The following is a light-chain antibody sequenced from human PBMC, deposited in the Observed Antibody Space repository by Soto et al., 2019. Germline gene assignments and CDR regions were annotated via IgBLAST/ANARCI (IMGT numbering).Light chain of an antibody. Sequence: DIRGTQSPPTLSASVGDRVTITCRASQSITTWMAWYQQKPGKAPKLLVYDASTLQSGVATRFSGSGSGTEFTLIISGLQPQDPATYYCQQYTHTNHPWMFGQGTNVEI. V-gene: IGKV1-5*01. CDR1: QSITTW. CDR3: QQYTHTNHPWM. CDR2: DAS. J-gene: IGKJ1*01.